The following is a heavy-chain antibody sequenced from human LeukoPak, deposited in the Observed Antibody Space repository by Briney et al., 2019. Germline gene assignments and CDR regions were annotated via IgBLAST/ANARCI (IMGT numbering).Heavy chain of an antibody. CDR2: IIPFLGTA. J-gene: IGHJ6*02. V-gene: IGHV1-69*01. Sequence: ASVKVSCKASGGTFSSYAISWVRQAPGQGLEWMGGIIPFLGTANYAQKFQGRVTITADESTSTAYMELSSLRSEDTAVYYCARDQSYDYGDYEYYYHGMDVWGQGTTVTLSS. CDR1: GGTFSSYA. D-gene: IGHD4-17*01. CDR3: ARDQSYDYGDYEYYYHGMDV.